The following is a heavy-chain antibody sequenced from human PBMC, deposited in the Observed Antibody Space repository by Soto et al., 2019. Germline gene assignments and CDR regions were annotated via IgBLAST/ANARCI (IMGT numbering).Heavy chain of an antibody. CDR3: ARDRGYPDSFDT. CDR2: IGGGGCTT. J-gene: IGHJ3*02. D-gene: IGHD3-10*01. CDR1: GFNFSPYW. V-gene: IGHV3-74*01. Sequence: EVQLVESGGGLVQPGESLRLSCAASGFNFSPYWMHWVRQAPGKGLEWISNIGGGGCTTIYADSVKGRFTISRDDAKSTMYLQMNSLGSEDTAVYYCARDRGYPDSFDTWGQGTVVTVSS.